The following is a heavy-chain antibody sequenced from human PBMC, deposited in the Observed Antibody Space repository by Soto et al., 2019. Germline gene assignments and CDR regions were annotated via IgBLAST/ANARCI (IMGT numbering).Heavy chain of an antibody. CDR2: IKQDGSEK. J-gene: IGHJ6*02. CDR1: GFTFSNYW. V-gene: IGHV3-7*01. CDR3: ASAPLPQVRYYYYYGMDV. Sequence: PGGSLRLSCAASGFTFSNYWMSWVRQAPGKGLEWVANIKQDGSEKYYVDSVKGRFTISRDNAKNSLYLQMNSLRAEDTAVYYCASAPLPQVRYYYYYGMDVWGQGTTVTVSS. D-gene: IGHD1-20*01.